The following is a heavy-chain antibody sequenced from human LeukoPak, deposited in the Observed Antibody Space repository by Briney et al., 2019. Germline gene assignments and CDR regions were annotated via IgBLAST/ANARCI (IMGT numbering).Heavy chain of an antibody. D-gene: IGHD3-10*01. CDR3: AVRPPPSWYFDL. Sequence: GGSLRLSCAASGFTFSSYSMNWVRQAPGKGLEWVSYISSSSSTTYYADSVKGRFTISRDNSKNTLYLQMNSLRAEDTAVYYCAVRPPPSWYFDLWGRGTLVTVSS. V-gene: IGHV3-48*01. CDR2: ISSSSSTT. CDR1: GFTFSSYS. J-gene: IGHJ2*01.